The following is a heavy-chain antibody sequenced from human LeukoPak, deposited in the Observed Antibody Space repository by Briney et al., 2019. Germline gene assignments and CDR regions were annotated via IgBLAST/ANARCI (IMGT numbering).Heavy chain of an antibody. CDR3: ARAPDRIRFDP. Sequence: PPETLSLTCAVYGGSLRADFWSWIRQPPGKGLEWIGDIHPGGSTKYNPSLESRVTISVDTSKNQFSLRLTSVTAADTAVYYCARAPDRIRFDPWGQGALVTVSS. CDR2: IHPGGST. V-gene: IGHV4-34*01. D-gene: IGHD1-14*01. CDR1: GGSLRADF. J-gene: IGHJ5*02.